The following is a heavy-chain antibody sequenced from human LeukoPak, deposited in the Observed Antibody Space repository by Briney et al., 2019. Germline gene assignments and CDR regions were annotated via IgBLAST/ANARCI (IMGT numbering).Heavy chain of an antibody. Sequence: SETLSLTCTVSGYSISSGYYWGWIRQPPGKGLEWIGSIYHSGSTYYNPSLKSRVTISVDTSKNQFSLKLSSVTAADTAVYYCARDLGLYSSSWYSGEKTRGGAPDYWGQGTLVTVSS. D-gene: IGHD6-13*01. CDR1: GYSISSGYY. V-gene: IGHV4-38-2*02. J-gene: IGHJ4*02. CDR3: ARDLGLYSSSWYSGEKTRGGAPDY. CDR2: IYHSGST.